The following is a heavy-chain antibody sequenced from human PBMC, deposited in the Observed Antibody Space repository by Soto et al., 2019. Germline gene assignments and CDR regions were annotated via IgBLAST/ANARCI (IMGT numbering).Heavy chain of an antibody. V-gene: IGHV1-46*01. J-gene: IGHJ6*02. CDR1: GYTFTSYY. D-gene: IGHD6-6*01. CDR2: INPSGGST. CDR3: ARYLASIAESSGAYYYYGMDV. Sequence: GASVKVSCKASGYTFTSYYMHWVRQAPGQGLEWMGIINPSGGSTSYAQKFQGRVTMTRDTSTSTVYMELSSLRSEDTAVYYCARYLASIAESSGAYYYYGMDVWGRGTTVTVSS.